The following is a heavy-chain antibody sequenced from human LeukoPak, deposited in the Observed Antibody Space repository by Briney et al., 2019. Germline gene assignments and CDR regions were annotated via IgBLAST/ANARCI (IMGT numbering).Heavy chain of an antibody. J-gene: IGHJ6*03. CDR2: IKQDESEK. V-gene: IGHV3-7*01. CDR3: ARESNSSGWFNYYYYMDV. CDR1: GFSFSSYW. D-gene: IGHD6-19*01. Sequence: GGSLRLSCEASGFSFSSYWMSWVRQAPGKGPEWVANIKQDESEKYSVDSVKGRFTISRDNAKNSLYLQMNSLRAEDTAVYYCARESNSSGWFNYYYYMDVWGKGTTVTVS.